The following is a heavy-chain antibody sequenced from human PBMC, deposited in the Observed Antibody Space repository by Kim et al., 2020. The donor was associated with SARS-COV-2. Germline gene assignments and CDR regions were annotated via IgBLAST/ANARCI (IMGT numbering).Heavy chain of an antibody. D-gene: IGHD6-13*01. Sequence: YAQKFQGRVTMTRDTAISTAYMELSRLGSDDTAVYYCARGGGIAAAGTDYWGQGTLVTVSS. J-gene: IGHJ4*02. V-gene: IGHV1-2*02. CDR3: ARGGGIAAAGTDY.